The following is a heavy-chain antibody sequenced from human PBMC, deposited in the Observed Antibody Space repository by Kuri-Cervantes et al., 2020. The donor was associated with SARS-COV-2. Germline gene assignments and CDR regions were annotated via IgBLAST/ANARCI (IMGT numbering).Heavy chain of an antibody. Sequence: SETLSLTCSVSGGFIGSYYWSWIRQPPGKGLEWIGYIYYSGSTNYNPSLKSRVTISVDTSKNQFSLKLSSVTAADTAVYYCASHKYYYDSRVRGYYYYYGMDVWGQGTTVTVSS. CDR1: GGFIGSYY. CDR2: IYYSGST. V-gene: IGHV4-59*08. J-gene: IGHJ6*02. D-gene: IGHD3-22*01. CDR3: ASHKYYYDSRVRGYYYYYGMDV.